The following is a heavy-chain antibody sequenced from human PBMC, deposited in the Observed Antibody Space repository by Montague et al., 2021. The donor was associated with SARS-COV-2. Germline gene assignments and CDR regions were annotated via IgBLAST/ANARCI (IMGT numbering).Heavy chain of an antibody. D-gene: IGHD3-22*01. V-gene: IGHV4-34*01. CDR3: ARGKKRVFAYDYDSSGYASDY. CDR1: GGSFSGYY. CDR2: INHSGST. J-gene: IGHJ4*02. Sequence: SETLSLTCAVYGGSFSGYYWSWIRQPPGKGLEWIGEINHSGSTKYKPSLKSRVTISVDTSKNQFSLKLSSVTAADTAVYYCARGKKRVFAYDYDSSGYASDYWGQGTLVTVSS.